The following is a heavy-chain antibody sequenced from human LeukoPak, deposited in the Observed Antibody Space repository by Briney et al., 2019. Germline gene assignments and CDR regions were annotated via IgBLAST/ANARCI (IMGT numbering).Heavy chain of an antibody. CDR1: GYTFTHYY. J-gene: IGHJ4*02. CDR2: TNPSGGST. V-gene: IGHV1-46*01. D-gene: IGHD5-18*01. CDR3: ARSPYTYGSLFYLDY. Sequence: GASVKVSCKASGYTFTHYYIHWVRQAPGQGLEWMGITNPSGGSTDYAQKFQGRIALTKDTSTSTVYMEVYSLRSEDTAVYYCARSPYTYGSLFYLDYWGQGTLVTVSS.